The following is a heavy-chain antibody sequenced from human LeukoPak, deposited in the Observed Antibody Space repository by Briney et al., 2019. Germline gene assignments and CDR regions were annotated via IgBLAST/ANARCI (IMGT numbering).Heavy chain of an antibody. D-gene: IGHD3-16*02. CDR2: IYYSGST. CDR1: GGSISSYY. J-gene: IGHJ3*02. CDR3: ATLRADDYVWVSYRLDPGAFVI. Sequence: SETLSLTCTVSGGSISSYYWSWIRQPPGKGLEWIGYIYYSGSTNYNPSLKSRVTISVDTSKNQFSLKLSSVTAADTAVYYCATLRADDYVWVSYRLDPGAFVIWGQGTMVTVSS. V-gene: IGHV4-59*01.